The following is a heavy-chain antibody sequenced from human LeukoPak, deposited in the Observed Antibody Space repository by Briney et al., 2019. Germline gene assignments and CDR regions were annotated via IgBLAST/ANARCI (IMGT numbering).Heavy chain of an antibody. CDR3: ATRWAFWDIVVVPAALVHGFDY. CDR1: GFTFDTYW. D-gene: IGHD2-2*01. Sequence: GGSLRLSCVASGFTFDTYWMHWVRQAPGKGLVWVSRIHRDGNNINYADFVQGRFTVSRDNAKNTLYLQMHSLRVEDTAMYYCATRWAFWDIVVVPAALVHGFDYWGQGTLVTVSS. J-gene: IGHJ4*02. V-gene: IGHV3-74*01. CDR2: IHRDGNNI.